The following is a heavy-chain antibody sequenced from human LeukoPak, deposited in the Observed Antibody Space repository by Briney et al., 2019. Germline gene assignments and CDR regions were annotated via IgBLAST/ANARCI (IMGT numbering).Heavy chain of an antibody. Sequence: SETLSLTCAVYGGSFSGYYWSWIRQPPGKGLEWIGEINHSGSTNYNPSLKSRVTISVDTSKNQFSLKLSSVTAADTAVYYCARGIAARVLFYYYYYMDVWGKGTTVTVSS. CDR2: INHSGST. CDR1: GGSFSGYY. CDR3: ARGIAARVLFYYYYYMDV. D-gene: IGHD6-13*01. V-gene: IGHV4-34*01. J-gene: IGHJ6*03.